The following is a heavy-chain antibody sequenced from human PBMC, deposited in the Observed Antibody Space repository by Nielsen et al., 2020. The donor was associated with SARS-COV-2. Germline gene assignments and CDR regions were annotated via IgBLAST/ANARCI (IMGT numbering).Heavy chain of an antibody. J-gene: IGHJ5*02. CDR2: IYYSGST. D-gene: IGHD3-3*01. Sequence: SETLSLTCTVSGGSISSYYWSWIRQPPGKGLEWIGYIYYSGSTNYNPSLKSRVTISVDTSKNQFSLKLSSVTAADTAVYYCAGETYDCWSGTENWFDPWGQGTLVTVSS. CDR1: GGSISSYY. CDR3: AGETYDCWSGTENWFDP. V-gene: IGHV4-59*01.